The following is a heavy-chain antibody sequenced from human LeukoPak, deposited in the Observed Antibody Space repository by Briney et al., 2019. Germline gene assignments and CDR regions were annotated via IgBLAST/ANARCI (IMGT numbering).Heavy chain of an antibody. J-gene: IGHJ3*02. Sequence: ASVKVSCRASGYTFTTYYMHWVRQAPGQGLEWVGIINPSGGSTSYAQNFQGRVTMTRDTSTSTVYMELSSLRSEDTAVYYCARDRVGALRYTDAFDIWGQGTMVTVSS. D-gene: IGHD5/OR15-5a*01. CDR3: ARDRVGALRYTDAFDI. CDR1: GYTFTTYY. V-gene: IGHV1-46*01. CDR2: INPSGGST.